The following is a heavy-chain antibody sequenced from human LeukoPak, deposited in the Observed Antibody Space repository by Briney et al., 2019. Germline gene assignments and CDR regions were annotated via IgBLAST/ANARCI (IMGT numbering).Heavy chain of an antibody. V-gene: IGHV3-9*01. J-gene: IGHJ5*02. CDR2: ISWNSGSI. CDR3: AKAMALSVFWFDP. D-gene: IGHD1-14*01. Sequence: GGSLRLSCAASGFTFDDYAMHGVRQAPGKGLEWVSGISWNSGSIGYADSVKGRFTISRDNAKNSLYLQMNSLRAEDTALYYCAKAMALSVFWFDPWGQGTLVTVSS. CDR1: GFTFDDYA.